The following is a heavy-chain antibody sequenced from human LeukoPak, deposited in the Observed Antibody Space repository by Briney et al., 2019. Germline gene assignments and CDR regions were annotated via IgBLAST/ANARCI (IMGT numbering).Heavy chain of an antibody. V-gene: IGHV3-30-3*01. Sequence: GGSLRLSWAASGNYWMHWVRQAPGKGLEGVAVISYDGSNKYYADSVKGRFTISRENSKNTLYLQMNSLRAEDTAVYYCARDDVARAFDIWGQGTMVTVSS. CDR3: ARDDVARAFDI. CDR2: ISYDGSNK. J-gene: IGHJ3*02. CDR1: GNYW.